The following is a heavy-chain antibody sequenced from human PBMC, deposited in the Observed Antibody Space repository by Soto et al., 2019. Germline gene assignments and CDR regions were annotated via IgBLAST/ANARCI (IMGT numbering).Heavy chain of an antibody. CDR1: GYTFTGYY. CDR3: ARGYCSGGSCYGMDV. J-gene: IGHJ6*02. Sequence: QVRLVQSGAEVKKPGASVKVSCKASGYTFTGYYMHWVRQAPGQGLEWMGWINPNSGGTNYAQKFQGRVTMTRDTSISTAYMELSRLRSDDTAVYYCARGYCSGGSCYGMDVWGQGTTVTVSS. CDR2: INPNSGGT. D-gene: IGHD2-15*01. V-gene: IGHV1-2*02.